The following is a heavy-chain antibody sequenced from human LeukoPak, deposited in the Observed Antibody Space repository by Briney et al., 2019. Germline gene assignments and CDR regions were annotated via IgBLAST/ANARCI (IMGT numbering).Heavy chain of an antibody. CDR3: ARPSSSWYYFDY. D-gene: IGHD6-13*01. V-gene: IGHV5-51*01. Sequence: GESLKISCEGSGYSFSNYWIGWVRQMPGKGLEWMGIIYPGDYETRYSSSFQGLVTISVDKSISTAYLQWSSLKASDTAMYYCARPSSSWYYFDYWGQGTLVTVSS. J-gene: IGHJ4*02. CDR2: IYPGDYET. CDR1: GYSFSNYW.